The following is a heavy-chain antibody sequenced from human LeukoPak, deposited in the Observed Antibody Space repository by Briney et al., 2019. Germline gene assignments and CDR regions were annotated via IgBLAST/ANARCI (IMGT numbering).Heavy chain of an antibody. D-gene: IGHD3-9*01. V-gene: IGHV3-23*01. CDR2: ISAGGGST. CDR3: AKGDPPTYYDILTGQDY. J-gene: IGHJ4*02. Sequence: RGSLRLSCAASGFTFSSYAMSWVRQAPGKGLEWVAGISAGGGSTYYADSVKGRFTISRDNSKNMLYLQLNSLRAEDTAVYYCAKGDPPTYYDILTGQDYWGQGTLVTVSS. CDR1: GFTFSSYA.